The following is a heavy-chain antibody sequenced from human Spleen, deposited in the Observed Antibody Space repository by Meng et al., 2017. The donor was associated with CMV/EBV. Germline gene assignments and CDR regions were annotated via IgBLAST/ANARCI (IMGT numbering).Heavy chain of an antibody. V-gene: IGHV4-31*02. CDR1: ISRGGYY. CDR2: IYSSGNT. J-gene: IGHJ3*02. Sequence: ISRGGYYWSWIRQHPGKGLEWIGYIYSSGNTYYNPSLKSRLTLSLDTSKNQFTLKINSVTAADTAMYYCATGGYCGSASCYSAFDTWGQGAMVTVSS. D-gene: IGHD2-2*01. CDR3: ATGGYCGSASCYSAFDT.